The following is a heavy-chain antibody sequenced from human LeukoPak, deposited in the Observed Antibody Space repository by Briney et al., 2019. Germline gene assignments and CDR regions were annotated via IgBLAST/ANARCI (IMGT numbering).Heavy chain of an antibody. V-gene: IGHV5-51*01. Sequence: GESLKISCKGSGYIFSHYWIGWVRQMPGKGLEWMGIIYPGDSDTRYSPSFQGQVTISADKSISTAYLQWSSLKASDTAMYYCARRDGSGWYSYNWFDPWGQGTLVTVSS. J-gene: IGHJ5*02. CDR2: IYPGDSDT. CDR3: ARRDGSGWYSYNWFDP. CDR1: GYIFSHYW. D-gene: IGHD6-19*01.